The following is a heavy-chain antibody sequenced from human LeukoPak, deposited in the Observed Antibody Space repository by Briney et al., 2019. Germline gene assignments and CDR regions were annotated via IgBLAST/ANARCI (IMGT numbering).Heavy chain of an antibody. J-gene: IGHJ3*02. Sequence: GESLKISCKASGYAFTSYDINWVRQATGQGLEWMGWMNPNSGNTGYAQKFQGRVTMTRNTSISTAYMELSSLRSEDTAVYYCATAAITMVRGVIIPSYDAFDIWGQGTMVTVSS. D-gene: IGHD3-10*01. CDR3: ATAAITMVRGVIIPSYDAFDI. CDR1: GYAFTSYD. CDR2: MNPNSGNT. V-gene: IGHV1-8*01.